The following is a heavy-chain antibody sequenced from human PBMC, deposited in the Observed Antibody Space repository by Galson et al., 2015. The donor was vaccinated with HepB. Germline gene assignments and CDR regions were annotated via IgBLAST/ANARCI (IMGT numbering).Heavy chain of an antibody. CDR3: ARDYTIFGRGNAFDI. J-gene: IGHJ3*02. D-gene: IGHD3-3*01. V-gene: IGHV1-3*01. Sequence: SVKVSCKASGYTFTRNTMHWVRQAPGQRLEWMGWINAGNGKTKHSQKFQGRVTITRDTSASTAYMELSSLRSEDTAVYYCARDYTIFGRGNAFDIWGQGTMVTVSS. CDR1: GYTFTRNT. CDR2: INAGNGKT.